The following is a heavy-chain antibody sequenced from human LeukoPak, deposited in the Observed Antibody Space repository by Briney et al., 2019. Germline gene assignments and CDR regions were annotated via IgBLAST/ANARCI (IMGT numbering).Heavy chain of an antibody. CDR3: AKDSGIKGAVI. CDR1: GFTFSDYY. V-gene: IGHV3-11*01. J-gene: IGHJ3*02. CDR2: ISSGGITI. Sequence: PGGSLRLSCAASGFTFSDYYMSWIRQAPGKGLEWVSYISSGGITIYYADSVKGRFTISRDNPKNSLYLQMNSLRAEDTAVYYCAKDSGIKGAVIWGQGTMVTVSS. D-gene: IGHD3-10*01.